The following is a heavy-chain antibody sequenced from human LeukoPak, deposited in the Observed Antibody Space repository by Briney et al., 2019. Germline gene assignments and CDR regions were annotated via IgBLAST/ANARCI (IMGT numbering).Heavy chain of an antibody. CDR3: ARELREHGVFDI. CDR1: GFTFSSYG. Sequence: PGGSLRLSCAASGFTFSSYGMHWVRQAPGKGREWVAFIRYDGSNKYYADSVKGRFTISRDNSKNTLYLQMNSLRAEDTAVYYCARELREHGVFDIWGQGIMVTVSS. CDR2: IRYDGSNK. V-gene: IGHV3-30*02. J-gene: IGHJ3*02. D-gene: IGHD1-26*01.